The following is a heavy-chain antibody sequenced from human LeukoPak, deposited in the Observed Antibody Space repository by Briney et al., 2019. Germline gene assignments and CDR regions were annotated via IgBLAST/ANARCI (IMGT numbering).Heavy chain of an antibody. CDR3: ARVRFDKYYYYYGMDV. V-gene: IGHV4-59*01. CDR1: GGSISSYY. D-gene: IGHD3-16*01. J-gene: IGHJ6*02. Sequence: SETLSLTCTVSGGSISSYYWGWIRQPPGKGLEWIGYIYYSGSTNYNPSLKSRVTISVDTSKNQFSLKLSSVTAADTAVYYCARVRFDKYYYYYGMDVWGQGTTVTVSS. CDR2: IYYSGST.